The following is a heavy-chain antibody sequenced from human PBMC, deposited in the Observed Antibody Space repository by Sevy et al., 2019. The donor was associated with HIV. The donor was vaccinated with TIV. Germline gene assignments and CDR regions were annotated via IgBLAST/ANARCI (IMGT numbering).Heavy chain of an antibody. Sequence: SETLSLTCTVSGGSVSSGSYYWSWIRQPPGKGLEWIGYIYYSGSTNHNPSLKRRVTIDVDTSSNQFSLKLNSVTAADTAVYYCARVRGGYSGFGGFDYWGQGTLVTVSS. J-gene: IGHJ4*02. CDR1: GGSVSSGSYY. CDR3: ARVRGGYSGFGGFDY. V-gene: IGHV4-61*01. CDR2: IYYSGST. D-gene: IGHD5-12*01.